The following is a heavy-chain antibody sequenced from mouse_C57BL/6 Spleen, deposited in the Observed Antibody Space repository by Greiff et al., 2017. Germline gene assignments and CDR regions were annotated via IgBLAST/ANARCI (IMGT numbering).Heavy chain of an antibody. Sequence: VQLQQPGAELVKPGASVKMSCKASGYTFTSYWLTWVKQRPGQGLEWIGDIYPGSGSTNYNEKFKSKATLTVDTSSSTAYMQLSSLTSEDSAVYYCARQDYYGSSYDYAMDDWGQGTSVTVSS. CDR3: ARQDYYGSSYDYAMDD. CDR2: IYPGSGST. D-gene: IGHD1-1*01. V-gene: IGHV1-55*01. J-gene: IGHJ4*01. CDR1: GYTFTSYW.